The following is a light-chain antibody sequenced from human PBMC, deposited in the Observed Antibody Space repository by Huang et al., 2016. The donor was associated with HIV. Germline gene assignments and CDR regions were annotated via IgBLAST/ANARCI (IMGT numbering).Light chain of an antibody. CDR3: QQYFNTPPT. J-gene: IGKJ1*01. CDR2: WES. Sequence: DIVMTQSPASLAVSLVERATITCKSSQSVLNRSNNQKDLAWYQKKPGQPPKLVIYWESNREAGVPGRFSGSGSETDFTLTISSLQAEDVAVYYCQQYFNTPPTFGQGTKVEIK. CDR1: QSVLNRSNNQKD. V-gene: IGKV4-1*01.